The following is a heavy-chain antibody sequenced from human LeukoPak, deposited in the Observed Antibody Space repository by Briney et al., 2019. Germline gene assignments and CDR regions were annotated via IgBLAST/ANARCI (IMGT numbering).Heavy chain of an antibody. CDR1: GYTSTGYW. Sequence: EVSVKVSCKATGYTSTGYWMHWVRQAPGQGLEWMGRINPTTGGTNYAQNLQLRVTMTRDTSISTAYMQLTGLRSDDTAVYYCARDEAMSGYVVPYWGQGTLVTVFS. D-gene: IGHD3-9*01. J-gene: IGHJ4*02. CDR3: ARDEAMSGYVVPY. CDR2: INPTTGGT. V-gene: IGHV1-2*02.